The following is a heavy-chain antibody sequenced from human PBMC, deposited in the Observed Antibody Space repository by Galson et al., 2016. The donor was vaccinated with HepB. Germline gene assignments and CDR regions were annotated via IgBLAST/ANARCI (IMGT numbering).Heavy chain of an antibody. V-gene: IGHV3-21*01. D-gene: IGHD4-23*01. J-gene: IGHJ6*02. CDR3: VRDGGHFELDV. Sequence: SLRLSCAASGFTFSSYNMNWVRQAPGKGLEWVSSISSSSTYIYYADSVKGRFTISRDNAKNMVYLQMKSLRADDTAVYYCVRDGGHFELDVWGQGTTVIVS. CDR1: GFTFSSYN. CDR2: ISSSSTYI.